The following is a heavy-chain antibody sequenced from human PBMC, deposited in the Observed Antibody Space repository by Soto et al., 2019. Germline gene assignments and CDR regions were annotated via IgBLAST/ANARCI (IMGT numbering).Heavy chain of an antibody. D-gene: IGHD6-19*01. CDR3: ARTIAVAGPEDY. J-gene: IGHJ4*02. CDR2: IYPGDSDT. CDR1: GYSFTSYW. Sequence: PGASLKITCKGSGYSFTSYWIDWVRQMPGKGLQWMEIIYPGDSDTRYSPSFQGQVTISADKSISTAYLQWSSLKASDTAMYYCARTIAVAGPEDYWGQGTLVTVSS. V-gene: IGHV5-51*01.